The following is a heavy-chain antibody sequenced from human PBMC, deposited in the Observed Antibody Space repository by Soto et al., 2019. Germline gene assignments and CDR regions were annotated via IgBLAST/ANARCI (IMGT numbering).Heavy chain of an antibody. CDR3: ARGNWNDGGYYYGMDV. Sequence: SQTLSLTCAISGDSVSRNSGAWNWIRQSPSGGLQWLGRTYYRSKWYSEYAPPVKSRITINPDTAKNQFALQLKSVTPDDSGVYYCARGNWNDGGYYYGMDVWGQGITVTVSS. CDR1: GDSVSRNSGA. V-gene: IGHV6-1*01. D-gene: IGHD1-1*01. CDR2: TYYRSKWYS. J-gene: IGHJ6*02.